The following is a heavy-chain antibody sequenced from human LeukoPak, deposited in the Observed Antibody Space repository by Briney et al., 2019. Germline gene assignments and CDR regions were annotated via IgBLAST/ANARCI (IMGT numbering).Heavy chain of an antibody. V-gene: IGHV6-1*01. J-gene: IGHJ5*02. CDR2: TYYRSKWYN. D-gene: IGHD3-9*01. CDR1: GDSVSSNSAA. CDR3: ARDPYYDILTGLHASGWFDP. Sequence: SQTLSLTCALSGDSVSSNSAAWNWIRQSPSRGLERLGRTYYRSKWYNDYAVSVKSRITINPDTSKNQFSLQLNSVTPEDTAVYYCARDPYYDILTGLHASGWFDPWGQGTLVTVSS.